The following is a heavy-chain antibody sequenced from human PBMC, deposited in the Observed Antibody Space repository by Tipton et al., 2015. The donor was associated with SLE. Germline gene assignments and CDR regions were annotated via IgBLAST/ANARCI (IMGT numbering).Heavy chain of an antibody. Sequence: TLSLTCTVSGGSISSYYWSWIRQPPGKGLEWIWYIYYRGSTNYNPSLKSRDTISVDTSKNLFSLKLSSVTAADTAVYYCARVRGRGYFQHWGQGTLVTVSS. CDR1: GGSISSYY. J-gene: IGHJ1*01. D-gene: IGHD3-10*01. CDR2: IYYRGST. CDR3: ARVRGRGYFQH. V-gene: IGHV4-59*01.